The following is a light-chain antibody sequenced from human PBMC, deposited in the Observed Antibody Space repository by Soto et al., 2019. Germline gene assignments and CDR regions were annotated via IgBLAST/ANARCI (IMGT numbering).Light chain of an antibody. Sequence: QSVLTQPASVSGSPGQSITISCTGTSSDVGGYSYVSWYQQHPGKAPKLMIYEVSNRPSGVSNRFSGSKSGNTASLTISGLQAEDEADYYCSSYTSSSTLEVFGTGTKVTVL. J-gene: IGLJ1*01. CDR2: EVS. CDR1: SSDVGGYSY. CDR3: SSYTSSSTLEV. V-gene: IGLV2-14*01.